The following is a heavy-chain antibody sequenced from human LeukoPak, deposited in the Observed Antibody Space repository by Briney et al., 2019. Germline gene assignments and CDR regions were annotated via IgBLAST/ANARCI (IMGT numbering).Heavy chain of an antibody. CDR3: AENSSGWYFNFDY. J-gene: IGHJ4*02. CDR1: GFTFSSYA. Sequence: GGSLRLSRAASGFTFSSYAMSWVRQAPGKGLEWVSAISGSGGSTYYADSVKGRFTISRDNSKNTLYLQMNSLRAEGTAVYYCAENSSGWYFNFDYWGQGTLVTVSS. V-gene: IGHV3-23*01. D-gene: IGHD6-19*01. CDR2: ISGSGGST.